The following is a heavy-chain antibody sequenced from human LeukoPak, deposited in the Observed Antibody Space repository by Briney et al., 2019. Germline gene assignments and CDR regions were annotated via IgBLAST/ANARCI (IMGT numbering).Heavy chain of an antibody. Sequence: SETLSLTCTVSGGSISWYYWSWIRQPPGKGLELIGYVHDRGSTNYSPSLKSRVSISVDTSKNRFSLKLSSVTAADTAVYYCARAYSSSLYWYFDLWGRGTLVTVSS. D-gene: IGHD1-26*01. CDR2: VHDRGST. CDR1: GGSISWYY. J-gene: IGHJ2*01. CDR3: ARAYSSSLYWYFDL. V-gene: IGHV4-59*01.